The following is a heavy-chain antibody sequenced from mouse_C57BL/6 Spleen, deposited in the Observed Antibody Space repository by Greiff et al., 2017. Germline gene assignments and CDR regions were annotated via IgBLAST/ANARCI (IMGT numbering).Heavy chain of an antibody. D-gene: IGHD4-1*01. CDR2: INPNNGGT. CDR1: GFTFTDYN. J-gene: IGHJ1*03. V-gene: IGHV1-22*01. CDR3: ASGRYFDV. Sequence: VQLKESGPELVKPGPSVKMSCKASGFTFTDYNMHWVKQTHGKSLEWIGLINPNNGGTSYNQKFKGKDTLTLNKSASTAYMGLRSLTSEDSAVYYCASGRYFDVWGTGTTVTVSS.